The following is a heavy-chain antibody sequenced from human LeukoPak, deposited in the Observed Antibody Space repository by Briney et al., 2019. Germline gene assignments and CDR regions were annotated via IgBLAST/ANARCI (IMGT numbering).Heavy chain of an antibody. D-gene: IGHD3-10*02. Sequence: GGSLRLSCAAAGFTFRSYGMTWVRQAPGKGLEWVSYISSSGSTIYYADSVKGRFTISRDNAKNSLYLQMNSLRAEDTAVYYCAELGITMIGGVWGKGTTVTISS. CDR3: AELGITMIGGV. CDR2: ISSSGSTI. CDR1: GFTFRSYG. V-gene: IGHV3-48*03. J-gene: IGHJ6*04.